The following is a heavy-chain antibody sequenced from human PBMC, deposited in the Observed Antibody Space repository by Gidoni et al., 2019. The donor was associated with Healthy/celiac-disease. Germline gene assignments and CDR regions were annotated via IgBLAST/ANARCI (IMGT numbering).Heavy chain of an antibody. Sequence: EVQLLQSGGVLVTPGGSLRLSCAASGFTFSNACMSWVRQAPGKGLELVGRIKSKTDGGTTDYAEPGKGRFTISRDDSKNTLDLQMNRLKTEDTAVYDCTTDGVVVAAPGDYWGQGTLVTVSS. J-gene: IGHJ4*02. D-gene: IGHD2-15*01. CDR1: GFTFSNAC. CDR3: TTDGVVVAAPGDY. CDR2: IKSKTDGGTT. V-gene: IGHV3-15*01.